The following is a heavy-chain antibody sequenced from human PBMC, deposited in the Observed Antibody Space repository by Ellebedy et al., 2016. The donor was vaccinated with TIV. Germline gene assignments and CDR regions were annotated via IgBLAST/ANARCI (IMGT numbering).Heavy chain of an antibody. D-gene: IGHD5-18*01. V-gene: IGHV5-51*01. CDR2: IYPGDSNT. Sequence: GESLKISCRGSGYKFTNSWIGWVRPMPGNGLEWIGIIYPGDSNTMYSPSFPAQVTISADKSVSTAYLQWTSLKASDTALYFCASNYGYGVPVDFWGQGTLVIVSS. CDR1: GYKFTNSW. CDR3: ASNYGYGVPVDF. J-gene: IGHJ4*02.